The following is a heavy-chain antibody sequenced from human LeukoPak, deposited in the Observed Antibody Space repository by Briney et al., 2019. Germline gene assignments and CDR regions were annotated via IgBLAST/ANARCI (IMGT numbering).Heavy chain of an antibody. CDR1: GFTVRSNY. V-gene: IGHV3-53*01. CDR3: ARAGHWGSGVDY. CDR2: IYSGGST. J-gene: IGHJ4*02. D-gene: IGHD7-27*01. Sequence: GGSLRLSCAASGFTVRSNYMSWVRQAPGKGLEWVSVIYSGGSTYYAASVKGRFTISRDNSKNTLYLQMNSLRAEDTAVYYCARAGHWGSGVDYWGQGTLVTVSS.